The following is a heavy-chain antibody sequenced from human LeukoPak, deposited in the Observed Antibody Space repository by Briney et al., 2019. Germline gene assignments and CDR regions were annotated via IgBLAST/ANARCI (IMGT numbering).Heavy chain of an antibody. CDR2: IYYSGST. CDR3: ARVSVGARLGEDY. J-gene: IGHJ4*02. V-gene: IGHV4-59*01. Sequence: PSETLSLTCTVSGGSISSYYWSWIRQPPGKGLEWIGYIYYSGSTNYNPSLKSRVTISVDTSKNQFSLKLSSVTAADTAVYYCARVSVGARLGEDYWGQGTLVTVSS. D-gene: IGHD3-10*01. CDR1: GGSISSYY.